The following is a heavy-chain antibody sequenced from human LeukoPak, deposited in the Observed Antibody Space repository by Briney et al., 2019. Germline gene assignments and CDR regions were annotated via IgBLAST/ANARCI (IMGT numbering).Heavy chain of an antibody. Sequence: SETLSLTCAVYGGSFSGYYWSWIRQPPGKGLEWIGEINHSGSTNYNPPLKSRVTISVDTSKNQFSLKLSSVTAADTAVYYCARRYSSSWYIPHAFDIWGQGTMVTVSS. J-gene: IGHJ3*02. V-gene: IGHV4-34*01. CDR2: INHSGST. CDR1: GGSFSGYY. CDR3: ARRYSSSWYIPHAFDI. D-gene: IGHD6-13*01.